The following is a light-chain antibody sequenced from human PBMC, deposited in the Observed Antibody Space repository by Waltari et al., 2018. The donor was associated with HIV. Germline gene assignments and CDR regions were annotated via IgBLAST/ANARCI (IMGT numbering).Light chain of an antibody. CDR2: EVT. CDR3: SSYAGNNILV. CDR1: SSDVGGYNY. J-gene: IGLJ2*01. Sequence: QSALTQPPSASGSPGQSVTISCTGSSSDVGGYNYVSWYQQYPGKAPKLMISEVTKRPSGVPDRFSGSKSGNTASLTVSGLRDEDEAEYYCSSYAGNNILVFGGGTKLTVL. V-gene: IGLV2-8*01.